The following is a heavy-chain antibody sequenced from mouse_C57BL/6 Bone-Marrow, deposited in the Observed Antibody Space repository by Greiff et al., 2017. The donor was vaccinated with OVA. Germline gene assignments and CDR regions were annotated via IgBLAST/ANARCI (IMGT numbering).Heavy chain of an antibody. CDR2: INPSSGYT. V-gene: IGHV1-4*01. CDR1: GYTFTSYT. J-gene: IGHJ1*03. D-gene: IGHD5-1-1*01. CDR3: ARLIQDFDV. Sequence: VQLQESGAELARPGASVKMSCKASGYTFTSYTMHWVKQRPGQGLEWIGYINPSSGYTKYNQKFKDKATLTADKSSSTAYMQLSSLTSEDSAVYYCARLIQDFDVWGTGTTVTVSA.